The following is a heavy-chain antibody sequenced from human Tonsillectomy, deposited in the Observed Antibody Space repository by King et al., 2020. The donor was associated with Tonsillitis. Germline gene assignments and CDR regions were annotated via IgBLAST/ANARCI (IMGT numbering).Heavy chain of an antibody. D-gene: IGHD6-13*01. CDR3: TRDTVATRVAAAGTGGY. V-gene: IGHV3-49*04. CDR2: IRSKAYGGTT. CDR1: GFTFGDYA. Sequence: VQLVESGGGLVQPGRSLRLSCTTSGFTFGDYAMTWVRQAPGEGLEWVAFIRSKAYGGTTEYAASVKGRFTISRDDAKSIAYLQMNSLKTEDTAVYYCTRDTVATRVAAAGTGGYWGQGTLVTVSS. J-gene: IGHJ4*02.